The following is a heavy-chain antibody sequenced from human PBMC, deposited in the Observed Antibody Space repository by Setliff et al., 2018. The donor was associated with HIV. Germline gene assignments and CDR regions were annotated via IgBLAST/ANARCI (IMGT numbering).Heavy chain of an antibody. Sequence: SVKVSCKASGGTFSSYAINWVRQAPGQGLEWIGGIIPILGIANCAQKFQGRVTITADKSTSTAYMELSSLRSEDTAVYYCARDREYYYDNSGSPSFDYWGQGTLVTVSS. D-gene: IGHD3-22*01. CDR3: ARDREYYYDNSGSPSFDY. V-gene: IGHV1-69*10. CDR2: IIPILGIA. J-gene: IGHJ4*02. CDR1: GGTFSSYA.